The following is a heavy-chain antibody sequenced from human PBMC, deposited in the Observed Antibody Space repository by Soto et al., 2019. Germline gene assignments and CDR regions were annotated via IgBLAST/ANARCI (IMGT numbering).Heavy chain of an antibody. CDR2: MYFSGST. D-gene: IGHD1-7*01. V-gene: IGHV4-61*01. CDR1: GGSVSSGHYY. Sequence: SETLSLTCTVSGGSVSSGHYYWSWIRQPPGRGLEWIGYMYFSGSTNYNPSLKSRLTISLDKSKNQFSLKLSSVTAADTAVYYCVREVVGTKLNWFDPWGQGTLVTVSS. CDR3: VREVVGTKLNWFDP. J-gene: IGHJ5*02.